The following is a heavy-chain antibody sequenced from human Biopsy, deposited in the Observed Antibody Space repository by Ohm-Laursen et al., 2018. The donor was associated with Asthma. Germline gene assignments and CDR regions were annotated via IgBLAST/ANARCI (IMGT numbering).Heavy chain of an antibody. V-gene: IGHV1-3*01. J-gene: IGHJ4*02. CDR2: INAGNGNT. D-gene: IGHD2-15*01. CDR3: ARGYCRDDACYSPPDY. CDR1: GYTFISYA. Sequence: GASVKVSCKASGYTFISYAIHWVHQAPGQRLEWMGWINAGNGNTKYSQKFQGRVTITRDTSASTAYMELSSLRSEDTAVYYCARGYCRDDACYSPPDYWGQGTLVTVSS.